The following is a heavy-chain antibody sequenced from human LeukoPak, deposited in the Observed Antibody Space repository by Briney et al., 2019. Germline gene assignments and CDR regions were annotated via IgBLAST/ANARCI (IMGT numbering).Heavy chain of an antibody. CDR2: MNPNSGNT. J-gene: IGHJ4*02. CDR3: ARGQYYYGSGSGDYFDY. Sequence: GASVKVSCKASGYTFTSYDINWVRQATGQGLEWMGWMNPNSGNTGYAQKFQGRVTITRNTSMSTAYMELSSLRSEDTAVYYCARGQYYYGSGSGDYFDYWGQGTLVTVSS. CDR1: GYTFTSYD. D-gene: IGHD3-10*01. V-gene: IGHV1-8*03.